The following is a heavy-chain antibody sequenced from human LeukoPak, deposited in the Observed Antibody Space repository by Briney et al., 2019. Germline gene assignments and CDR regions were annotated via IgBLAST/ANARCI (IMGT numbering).Heavy chain of an antibody. CDR2: ISSSSSYI. Sequence: GGSLRLSCAASGFTFSSYSMNWVRQAPGKGLEWVSSISSSSSYIYYADSVKGQFTISRDNAKNSLYLQMNSLRAEDTAVYYCARSPPGYYYDSSGCDYWGQGTLVTVSS. D-gene: IGHD3-22*01. J-gene: IGHJ4*02. CDR3: ARSPPGYYYDSSGCDY. V-gene: IGHV3-21*01. CDR1: GFTFSSYS.